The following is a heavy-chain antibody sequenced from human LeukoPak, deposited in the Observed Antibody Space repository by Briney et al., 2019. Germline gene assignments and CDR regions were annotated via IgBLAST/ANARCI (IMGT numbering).Heavy chain of an antibody. J-gene: IGHJ6*02. CDR1: GFTFSSYA. Sequence: PGGSLRLSCAASGFTFSSYAMSWARQAPGKGLEWVSAISGSGGSTYYADSVKGRFTISRDNSKNTLYLQMNSLRAEDTAVYYCAKEVTMVRGGNYYYYYGMDVWGQGTTVTVSS. V-gene: IGHV3-23*01. CDR3: AKEVTMVRGGNYYYYYGMDV. CDR2: ISGSGGST. D-gene: IGHD3-10*01.